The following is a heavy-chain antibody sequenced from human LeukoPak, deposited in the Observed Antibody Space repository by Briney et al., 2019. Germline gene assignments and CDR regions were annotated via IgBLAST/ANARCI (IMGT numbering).Heavy chain of an antibody. D-gene: IGHD1-26*01. CDR1: GSTFSWST. J-gene: IGHJ4*02. Sequence: GGSLRLSCVVSGSTFSWSTMTWVRQAPGKGPEWVAKMKEDGTEIHYVDSVKGRFTISRDNAKNSLYLQMNSLRVEDTAVYYCATGGAPGGRFENWGQGMLVTVSS. CDR2: MKEDGTEI. CDR3: ATGGAPGGRFEN. V-gene: IGHV3-7*01.